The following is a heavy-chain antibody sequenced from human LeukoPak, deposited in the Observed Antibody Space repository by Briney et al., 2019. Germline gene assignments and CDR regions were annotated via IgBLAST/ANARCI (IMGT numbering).Heavy chain of an antibody. D-gene: IGHD6-13*01. J-gene: IGHJ4*02. CDR1: GGSFSGYY. Sequence: SETLSLTCAVYGGSFSGYYWSWIRQPPGKELEWIGEINHSGSTNYNPSLKSRVTISVDTSKNQFSLKLSCVTAADTAVYYCARGKPRGYSSSWYYFDYWGQGTLVTVSS. V-gene: IGHV4-34*01. CDR2: INHSGST. CDR3: ARGKPRGYSSSWYYFDY.